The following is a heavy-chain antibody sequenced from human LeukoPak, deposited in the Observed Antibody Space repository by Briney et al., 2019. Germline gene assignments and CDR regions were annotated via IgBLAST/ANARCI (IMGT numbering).Heavy chain of an antibody. V-gene: IGHV3-48*03. J-gene: IGHJ4*02. CDR1: GFSFSSYE. CDR3: ARRYYGVDY. D-gene: IGHD4-17*01. CDR2: ISSSGSGK. Sequence: PGVSLRLSCAASGFSFSSYEMTWVRQAPGKGLEWVSFISSSGSGKNYADSVKGRFTISRDNAKNSLYLQMNSLRADDTAVYYCARRYYGVDYWGQGTLVTVSS.